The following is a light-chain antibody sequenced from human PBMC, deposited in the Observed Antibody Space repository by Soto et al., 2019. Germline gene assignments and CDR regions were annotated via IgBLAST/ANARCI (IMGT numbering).Light chain of an antibody. CDR1: QRGSSN. Sequence: VVMTQSRATLSVSPGEIATLXCRASQRGSSNLPWHQQKHGQAPRLLIYGASTRATGSPARFSGSGSATEFTPTISSLQPDDFATYYGQQYNYYPLTFGGGTKVDIK. J-gene: IGKJ4*01. V-gene: IGKV3-15*01. CDR3: QQYNYYPLT. CDR2: GAS.